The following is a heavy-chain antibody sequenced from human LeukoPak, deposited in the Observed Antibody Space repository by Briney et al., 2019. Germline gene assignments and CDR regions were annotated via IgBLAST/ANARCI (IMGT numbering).Heavy chain of an antibody. CDR3: AKRSTGYYFDS. CDR1: GFTFSNYF. D-gene: IGHD2-2*01. V-gene: IGHV3-30*18. CDR2: VSQDESNE. J-gene: IGHJ4*02. Sequence: GGSLRLSCAASGFTFSNYFMHWVRQVPGKGLEWVASVSQDESNELYADSVKGRFTISRDNSKNTLYLQMNSLRGEDTAVYYCAKRSTGYYFDSWGQGTLVTVSS.